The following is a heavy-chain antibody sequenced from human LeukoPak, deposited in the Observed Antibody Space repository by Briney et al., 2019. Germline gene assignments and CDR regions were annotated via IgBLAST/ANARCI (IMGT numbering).Heavy chain of an antibody. Sequence: PGGSLRLCCSASGFTFSSYAMHWGRQAPGKGLEYVSAISSNGGSTYYADSVKGRFTISRDNSKNTLYLQMSSLRAEDTALYYCVKDPVAGPAVYAEYFHHWGQGTLVTVSS. D-gene: IGHD6-19*01. J-gene: IGHJ1*01. V-gene: IGHV3-64D*06. CDR3: VKDPVAGPAVYAEYFHH. CDR2: ISSNGGST. CDR1: GFTFSSYA.